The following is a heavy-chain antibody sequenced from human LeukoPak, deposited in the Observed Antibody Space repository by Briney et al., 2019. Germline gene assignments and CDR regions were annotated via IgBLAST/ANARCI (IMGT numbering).Heavy chain of an antibody. CDR1: GFTFSSYA. D-gene: IGHD3-9*01. Sequence: GGSLRLSCAASGFTFSSYAMSWVRQAPGKGLEWVSAISGSGGSTYYADSVKGRFTISRDNYKNTLYLQMNSLRAEDTAVYYCAKDLDILTGYRSVNWFDPWGQGTLVTVSS. V-gene: IGHV3-23*01. CDR2: ISGSGGST. J-gene: IGHJ5*02. CDR3: AKDLDILTGYRSVNWFDP.